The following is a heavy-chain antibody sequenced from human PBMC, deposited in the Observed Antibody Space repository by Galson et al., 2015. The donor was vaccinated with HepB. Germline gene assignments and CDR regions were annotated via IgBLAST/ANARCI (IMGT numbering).Heavy chain of an antibody. Sequence: SVKVSCKVSGYTLTALSMHWVRQAPGKGLEWMGGFDPEDGETIYAQTFQGRVTMTEDTSTDTAYMELSSLRSEDTAVYYCATTVISLVPAAIGWGKDAFDIWGQGTMVTVSS. CDR1: GYTLTALS. CDR2: FDPEDGET. D-gene: IGHD2-2*02. CDR3: ATTVISLVPAAIGWGKDAFDI. V-gene: IGHV1-24*01. J-gene: IGHJ3*02.